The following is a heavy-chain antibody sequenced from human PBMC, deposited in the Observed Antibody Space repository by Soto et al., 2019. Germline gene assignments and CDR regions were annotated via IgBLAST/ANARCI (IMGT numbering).Heavy chain of an antibody. CDR1: GGRFSSDA. CDR3: ATTIRGSMMEYDAFDV. CDR2: IIPIFATP. V-gene: IGHV1-69*01. Sequence: QVQLIQSGPEVQKPGSSVKVSCKYSGGRFSSDAISWVRQAPGQGLEWLGGIIPIFATPTYAQKFQGRVTITADESTNTAYMELGSLKSEDSAIYYCATTIRGSMMEYDAFDVWGQGTMVTVSS. D-gene: IGHD3-9*01. J-gene: IGHJ3*01.